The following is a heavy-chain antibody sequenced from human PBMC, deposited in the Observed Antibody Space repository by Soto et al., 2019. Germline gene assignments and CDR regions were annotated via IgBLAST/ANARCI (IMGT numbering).Heavy chain of an antibody. V-gene: IGHV1-2*04. D-gene: IGHD1-26*01. Sequence: ASVKVSCKASGYTFTGYYMHWVRQAPGQGLEWMGWINPNSGGTNYAQKFQGWVTMTRDTSISTAYMELSRLRSVDTAVYYCARDRDPIVGGTRRRYSLWFDPWGQGTLVTVSS. CDR2: INPNSGGT. CDR3: ARDRDPIVGGTRRRYSLWFDP. CDR1: GYTFTGYY. J-gene: IGHJ5*02.